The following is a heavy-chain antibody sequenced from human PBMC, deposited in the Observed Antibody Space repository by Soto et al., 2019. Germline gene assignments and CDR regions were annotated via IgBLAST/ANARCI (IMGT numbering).Heavy chain of an antibody. Sequence: QVQLVESGGGVVQPGRSLRLSCAASGFTFSTYAMHWVRQAPGKGLEWVAVISYDGSIKYSADSVKGRFTISRDNSKNTLYLQMNSLRAEDTAVYYGATYSQLDPWGQGTLVTVSS. J-gene: IGHJ5*02. D-gene: IGHD6-13*01. CDR3: ATYSQLDP. CDR1: GFTFSTYA. V-gene: IGHV3-30-3*01. CDR2: ISYDGSIK.